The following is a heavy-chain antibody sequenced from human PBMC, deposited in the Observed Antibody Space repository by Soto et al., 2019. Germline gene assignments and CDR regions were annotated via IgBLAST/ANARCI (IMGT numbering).Heavy chain of an antibody. CDR1: GYSFTGYW. V-gene: IGHV5-51*01. Sequence: PGESLKISCKGSGYSFTGYWISWVRQMPGKGLEWMGRIYPGDSDTNYSPSFQGQVTISADKSISTAYLQWSSLKASDTAMYYCATNYYDSSGYYLYYYYGMDVWGQGTTVTVSS. CDR3: ATNYYDSSGYYLYYYYGMDV. D-gene: IGHD3-22*01. CDR2: IYPGDSDT. J-gene: IGHJ6*02.